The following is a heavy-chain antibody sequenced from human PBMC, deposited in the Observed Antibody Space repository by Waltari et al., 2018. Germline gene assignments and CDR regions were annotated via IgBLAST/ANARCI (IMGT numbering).Heavy chain of an antibody. CDR2: SIPICGTD. D-gene: IGHD3-22*01. Sequence: QVQLVQSGAEVKKPGSSVKVSCKASGGTFSSYAISWVRQAPGQGLEWMGRSIPICGTDNYAQMIQGRVTITADKSTSTAYMELSSLRSEDTAVYYCATVDDSSGYYYGFDYWGQGTLVTVSS. J-gene: IGHJ4*02. CDR1: GGTFSSYA. CDR3: ATVDDSSGYYYGFDY. V-gene: IGHV1-69*08.